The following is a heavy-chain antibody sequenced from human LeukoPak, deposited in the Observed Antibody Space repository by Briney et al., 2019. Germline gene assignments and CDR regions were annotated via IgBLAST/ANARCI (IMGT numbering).Heavy chain of an antibody. D-gene: IGHD3-10*01. CDR1: GASIRNFY. V-gene: IGHV4-59*01. Sequence: PSETLSLTCTVSGASIRNFYWSWIRQPPGKGLEWIGYIYYSGSTNYNPSLKSRVTISVDTSKNQFSLKLSSVTAADTAVYYCARDLEGGSGSLYYYGMDVWGQGTTVTVSS. J-gene: IGHJ6*02. CDR3: ARDLEGGSGSLYYYGMDV. CDR2: IYYSGST.